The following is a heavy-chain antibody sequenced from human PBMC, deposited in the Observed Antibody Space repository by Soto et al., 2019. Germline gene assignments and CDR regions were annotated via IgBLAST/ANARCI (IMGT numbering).Heavy chain of an antibody. V-gene: IGHV6-1*01. CDR3: ARGTDRANFDY. CDR2: TYYRSKWSY. Sequence: SQTLSLTCAISGDSVSSNSATWNWIRHSPSRGLEWLGRTYYRSKWSYDYAVSVKSRITINPDTSKNQFSLQLNSVTPEDTAVYYCARGTDRANFDYWGQGTLVTVS. CDR1: GDSVSSNSAT. J-gene: IGHJ4*02.